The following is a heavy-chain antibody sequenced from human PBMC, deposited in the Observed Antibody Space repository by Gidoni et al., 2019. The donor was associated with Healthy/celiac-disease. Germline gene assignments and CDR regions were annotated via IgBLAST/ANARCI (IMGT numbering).Heavy chain of an antibody. CDR1: GFTFTSSA. Sequence: QMQLVQSGPEVKKPGTSVTVSCKASGFTFTSSAVQWVRQARGQRLEWIGWIVVGSGNTNYAQKFQERVTITRDMSTSTAYMELSSLRSEDTAVYYCAADWRYYDSSGYIFWGQGTLVTVSS. CDR2: IVVGSGNT. CDR3: AADWRYYDSSGYIF. D-gene: IGHD3-22*01. J-gene: IGHJ4*02. V-gene: IGHV1-58*01.